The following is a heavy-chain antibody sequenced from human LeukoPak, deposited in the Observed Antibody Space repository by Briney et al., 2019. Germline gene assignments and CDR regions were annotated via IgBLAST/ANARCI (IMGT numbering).Heavy chain of an antibody. Sequence: GGSLRLSCAASGFIFSNYAMSWVRQAQGKGLDWVSGISSSGGSTYYADSVKGRFTISRDNSKNTLFLQMNSLRAEDTAVYYCGKDGPRVAGTSSWFDPWGQGTLVTVSS. V-gene: IGHV3-23*01. J-gene: IGHJ5*02. CDR3: GKDGPRVAGTSSWFDP. CDR2: ISSSGGST. CDR1: GFIFSNYA. D-gene: IGHD6-19*01.